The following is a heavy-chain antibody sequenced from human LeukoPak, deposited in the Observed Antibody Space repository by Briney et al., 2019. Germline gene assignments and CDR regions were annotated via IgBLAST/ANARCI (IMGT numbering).Heavy chain of an antibody. Sequence: PSETLSLTCTVSGGSISSYYWSWIRQPPGKGLEWIGYIYYSGSTNYNPSLKSRVTISVDTSKNQFSLKLSSVTAADTAVYYCARVSGANYYDSSGYYYYFDYWGQGTLVTVSS. J-gene: IGHJ4*02. CDR2: IYYSGST. CDR3: ARVSGANYYDSSGYYYYFDY. D-gene: IGHD3-22*01. V-gene: IGHV4-59*12. CDR1: GGSISSYY.